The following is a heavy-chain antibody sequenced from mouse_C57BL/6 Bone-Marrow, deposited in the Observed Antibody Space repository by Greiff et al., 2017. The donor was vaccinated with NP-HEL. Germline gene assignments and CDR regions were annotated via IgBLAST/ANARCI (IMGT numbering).Heavy chain of an antibody. CDR3: ARYGYILDY. Sequence: QVQLKQPGAELVNPGASVKLSCKASGYTFTSYWMHWVKQRPGQGLEWIGMIHPNSGSTNYNEKFKSKATLTVDKSSSTAYMQLSSLTSEDSAVYYCARYGYILDYWGQGTTLTVSS. V-gene: IGHV1-64*01. D-gene: IGHD2-2*01. J-gene: IGHJ2*01. CDR1: GYTFTSYW. CDR2: IHPNSGST.